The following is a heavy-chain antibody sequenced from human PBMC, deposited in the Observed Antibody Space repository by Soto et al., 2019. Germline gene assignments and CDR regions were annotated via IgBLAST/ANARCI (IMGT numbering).Heavy chain of an antibody. CDR1: GFTFSSYS. J-gene: IGHJ4*02. CDR3: ARGGGMVRGEVYLV. D-gene: IGHD3-10*01. CDR2: ISSSSSYI. V-gene: IGHV3-21*01. Sequence: VQLVESGGGLVKPGGSLRLSCAASGFTFSSYSMNWVRQAPGKGLEWVSSISSSSSYIYYADSVKGRFTISRDNAKNSLYLQMNSLRAEDTAVYYCARGGGMVRGEVYLVWGQGTLVTVSS.